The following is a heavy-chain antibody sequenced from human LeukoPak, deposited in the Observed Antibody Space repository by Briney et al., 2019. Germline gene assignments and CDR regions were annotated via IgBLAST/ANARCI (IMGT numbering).Heavy chain of an antibody. D-gene: IGHD5-18*01. Sequence: GASVKVSCTASGYTFTGYYMHWVRQAPGQGLEWMGWINPNSGGTNYAQKFQGRVTMTRDTSISTAYMELSRLRSDDTAVYYCARDHLLYQLWLAYDYWGQGTLVTVSS. CDR2: INPNSGGT. J-gene: IGHJ4*02. V-gene: IGHV1-2*02. CDR3: ARDHLLYQLWLAYDY. CDR1: GYTFTGYY.